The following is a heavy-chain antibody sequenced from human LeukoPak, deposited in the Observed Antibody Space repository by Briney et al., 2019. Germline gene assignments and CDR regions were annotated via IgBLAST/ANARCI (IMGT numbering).Heavy chain of an antibody. CDR1: GFTFSNYA. Sequence: GASLRLSCAASGFTFSNYAMSWVRQAPGKGLEWVSAITGSGGNTYYADSVKGRFTISRDNSKNTVFLQMNSLRAEDTAVYYCAKWGDYDVLSGYYVSDYWGQGTLVTVSS. CDR2: ITGSGGNT. J-gene: IGHJ4*02. D-gene: IGHD3-9*01. CDR3: AKWGDYDVLSGYYVSDY. V-gene: IGHV3-23*01.